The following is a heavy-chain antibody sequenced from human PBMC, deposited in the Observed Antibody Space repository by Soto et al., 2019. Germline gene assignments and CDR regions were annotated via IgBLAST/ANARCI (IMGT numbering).Heavy chain of an antibody. Sequence: ASVKVSCKASGYTFTDYGITWVRQAPGQGLEWMGWISAYTGNTNYAQKVQGRVTMSTDTSTSTAYLELRSLRSDDTAVYYCARGQESRSTEYFGYWGQGTLVSVSS. J-gene: IGHJ4*02. CDR2: ISAYTGNT. D-gene: IGHD2-2*01. CDR1: GYTFTDYG. CDR3: ARGQESRSTEYFGY. V-gene: IGHV1-18*01.